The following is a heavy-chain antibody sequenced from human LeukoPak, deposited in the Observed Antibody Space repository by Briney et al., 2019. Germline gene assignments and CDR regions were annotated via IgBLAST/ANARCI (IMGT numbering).Heavy chain of an antibody. D-gene: IGHD2-2*01. CDR3: ARVGGFSSTTQYYYYYYYMDV. V-gene: IGHV4-59*01. Sequence: PPETLSLTCTVSGGSISSYYWSWIRQPPGKGLEWIGYIYYSGSTNYNPSLKSRVTISVDTSKNQFSLKLSSVTAADTAVYYCARVGGFSSTTQYYYYYYYMDVWGKGTTVTISS. CDR1: GGSISSYY. J-gene: IGHJ6*03. CDR2: IYYSGST.